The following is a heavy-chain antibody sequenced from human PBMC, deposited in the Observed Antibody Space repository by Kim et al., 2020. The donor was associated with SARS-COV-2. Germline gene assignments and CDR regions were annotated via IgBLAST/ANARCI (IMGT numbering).Heavy chain of an antibody. CDR3: ARERLGHGEFDC. CDR2: ISYSGRT. V-gene: IGHV4-61*01. J-gene: IGHJ4*02. CDR1: GASVTGGSYY. D-gene: IGHD4-17*01. Sequence: SETLSLTCTVSGASVTGGSYYSWNWIRQSPGKGLEWIGEISYSGRTNYNPSLKGRVTISLDTSNNQFSLRLSSVTAADTAMYYCARERLGHGEFDCWGQGTLVTVSS.